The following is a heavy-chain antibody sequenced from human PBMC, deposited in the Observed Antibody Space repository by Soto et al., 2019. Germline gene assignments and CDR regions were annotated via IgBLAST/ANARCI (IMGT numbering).Heavy chain of an antibody. V-gene: IGHV1-69*01. Sequence: QVHLVQSGAEVKTPGSSVKVACKASGDTFLNYAFSWVRQAPAQGLEWMGGIIPMFGTANYLQKFQGRVTITADESTSTVYMELSSLKYDDTAVYYCARDWARGGSYNGMDVWGQGTTVTVSS. D-gene: IGHD2-2*02. CDR3: ARDWARGGSYNGMDV. CDR1: GDTFLNYA. J-gene: IGHJ6*02. CDR2: IIPMFGTA.